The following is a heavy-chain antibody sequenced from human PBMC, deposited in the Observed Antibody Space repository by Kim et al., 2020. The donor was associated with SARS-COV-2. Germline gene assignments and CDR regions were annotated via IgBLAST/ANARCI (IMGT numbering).Heavy chain of an antibody. CDR2: IYYSGST. CDR1: GGSISSYY. CDR3: ARARNDFWSGYSSYYYYGMDG. V-gene: IGHV4-59*01. D-gene: IGHD3-3*01. Sequence: SETLSLTCTVSGGSISSYYWSWIRQPPGKGLEWIGYIYYSGSTNYNPSLKSRVTISVDTSKNQFSLKLSSVTAADTAVYYCARARNDFWSGYSSYYYYGMDGWGQGTTVTVSS. J-gene: IGHJ6*02.